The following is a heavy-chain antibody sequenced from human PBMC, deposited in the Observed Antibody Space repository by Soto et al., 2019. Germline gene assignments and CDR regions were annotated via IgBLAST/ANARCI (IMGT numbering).Heavy chain of an antibody. CDR2: ISYDGSNK. Sequence: QVQLVESGGGGVQPGRSLRLSCAASGFTFSSYGMHWVRQAPGEGLEWGAVISYDGSNKYYADSVKGRFTVSRDNSKNTLFMQMNSLRGEDTAVYYCAKDAYSSSSYYYGMDVWGQGTTVTVSS. CDR1: GFTFSSYG. CDR3: AKDAYSSSSYYYGMDV. V-gene: IGHV3-30*18. D-gene: IGHD6-6*01. J-gene: IGHJ6*02.